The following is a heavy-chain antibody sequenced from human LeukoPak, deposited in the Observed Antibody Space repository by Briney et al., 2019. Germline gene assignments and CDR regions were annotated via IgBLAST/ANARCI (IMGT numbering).Heavy chain of an antibody. D-gene: IGHD2-2*01. V-gene: IGHV1-8*01. Sequence: GASVKVSCKASGYTFSDYVINWVRQATGQGLEWMGWMNPNSGNTGYAQKFQGRGTMTRNTSINTAYMELSSLRSEDTAVYYCATGGTRYCTSTSCSDYYYYGMDVWGQGTTVTVSS. CDR2: MNPNSGNT. CDR3: ATGGTRYCTSTSCSDYYYYGMDV. J-gene: IGHJ6*02. CDR1: GYTFSDYV.